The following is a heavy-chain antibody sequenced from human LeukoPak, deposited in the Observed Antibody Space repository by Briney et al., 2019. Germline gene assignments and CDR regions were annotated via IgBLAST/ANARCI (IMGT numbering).Heavy chain of an antibody. CDR3: AKSRDYGDSRYYFDY. V-gene: IGHV3-74*01. D-gene: IGHD4-17*01. J-gene: IGHJ4*02. CDR2: INTDGSST. Sequence: GGSLRLSCAASGFTFSDAWMSWVRQAPGKGLEWVGRINTDGSSTSYADSVKGRFTISRDNSKNTLYLQMNSLRAEDTALYYCAKSRDYGDSRYYFDYWGQGTLVTVSS. CDR1: GFTFSDAW.